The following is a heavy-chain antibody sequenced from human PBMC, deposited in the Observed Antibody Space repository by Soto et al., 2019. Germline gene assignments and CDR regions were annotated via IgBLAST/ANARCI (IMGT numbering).Heavy chain of an antibody. Sequence: QITLKESGPTLVKPTQPLTLTCTFSGFSLSTSGVGVGWIRQPPGKALEWLALIYWNDDKRYSPSLKSRLTITKDTTKNQVVLTMTNMDPVDTATYYCAHMDTYYDSSDYYLDAFDIWGQGTMVTVSS. CDR2: IYWNDDK. D-gene: IGHD3-22*01. J-gene: IGHJ3*02. CDR1: GFSLSTSGVG. CDR3: AHMDTYYDSSDYYLDAFDI. V-gene: IGHV2-5*01.